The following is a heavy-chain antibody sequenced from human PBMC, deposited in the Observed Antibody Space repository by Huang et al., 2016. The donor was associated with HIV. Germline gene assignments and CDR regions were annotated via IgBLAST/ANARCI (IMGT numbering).Heavy chain of an antibody. V-gene: IGHV3-7*01. Sequence: VESGGRLVQPGGSIRLSCVGSTFRFGAYWMSWVRQSTGKGLEWVDNIKQEESEKYYVDYVKGRFNITRDNAKKVLFLEMNNVRVEDTATYYCATKTAAMDIWGQGTTVTVS. CDR1: TFRFGAYW. CDR2: IKQEESEK. CDR3: ATKTAAMDI. J-gene: IGHJ6*02. D-gene: IGHD1-7*01.